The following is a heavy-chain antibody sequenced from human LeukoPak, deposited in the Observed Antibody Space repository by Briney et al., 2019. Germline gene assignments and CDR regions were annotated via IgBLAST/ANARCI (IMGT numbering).Heavy chain of an antibody. CDR2: ISSSSSTI. J-gene: IGHJ3*02. V-gene: IGHV3-48*04. Sequence: GGSLRLSCAASGFTFSSYSMNWVRQAPGKGLEWVSYISSSSSTIYYADSVKGRFTISRDNAKNSLYLQMNSLRAEDTAVYYCARDRDYYYDSSGIPDAFDIWGQGTMVTVSS. D-gene: IGHD3-22*01. CDR1: GFTFSSYS. CDR3: ARDRDYYYDSSGIPDAFDI.